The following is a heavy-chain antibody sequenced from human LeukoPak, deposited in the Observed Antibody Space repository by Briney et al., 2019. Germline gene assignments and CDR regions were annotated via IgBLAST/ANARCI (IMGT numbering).Heavy chain of an antibody. CDR1: GFTFSSYG. V-gene: IGHV3-23*01. CDR3: ARVSIVGAHFDY. CDR2: ISGSGGST. D-gene: IGHD1-26*01. Sequence: GGSLRLSCAASGFTFSSYGMSWVRQAPGKGLEWVSAISGSGGSTYYADSVKGRFTISRDNSKNTLYLQMNSLRAEDTAVYYCARVSIVGAHFDYWGQGTLVTVSS. J-gene: IGHJ4*02.